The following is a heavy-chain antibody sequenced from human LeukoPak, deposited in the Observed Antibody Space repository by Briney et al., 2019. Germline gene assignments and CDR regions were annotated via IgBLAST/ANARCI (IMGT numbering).Heavy chain of an antibody. V-gene: IGHV4-34*01. D-gene: IGHD6-13*01. J-gene: IGHJ3*02. CDR3: ARGIPAYSSSFGALFDI. CDR1: GGSFSGYY. CDR2: INHSGST. Sequence: SETLSLTCAVYGGSFSGYYWSWIRQPPGKGLEWSGEINHSGSTNYNPSLKSRVTISVDTSKNQFSLKLSSVTAADTAVYYCARGIPAYSSSFGALFDIWGQGTMVTVSS.